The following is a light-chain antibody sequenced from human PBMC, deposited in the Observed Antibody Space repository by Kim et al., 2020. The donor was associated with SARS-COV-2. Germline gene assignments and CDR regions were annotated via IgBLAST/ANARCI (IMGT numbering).Light chain of an antibody. CDR3: QAWDSSTWV. J-gene: IGLJ2*01. CDR2: EDT. V-gene: IGLV3-1*01. Sequence: SVSPGHTASITCSGDKLGDKYACWYQQKPGQSPVLVIYEDTKRPSGIPERFSGSNSGNTATLTISGTQAMDEADYYCQAWDSSTWVFGGGTQLTVL. CDR1: KLGDKY.